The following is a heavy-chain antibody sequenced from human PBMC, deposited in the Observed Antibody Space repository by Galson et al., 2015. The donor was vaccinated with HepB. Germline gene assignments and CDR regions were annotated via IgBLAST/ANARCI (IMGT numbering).Heavy chain of an antibody. CDR3: ARGVAGNYFDY. CDR1: GFTVSSDY. CDR2: IYSGGST. D-gene: IGHD2-15*01. J-gene: IGHJ4*02. V-gene: IGHV3-53*01. Sequence: SLRLSCAASGFTVSSDYMSWVRQAPGKGLEWVSVIYSGGSTYYADSVKGRFTISRDNSKNTLYLQMNSLRAEDTAVYYCARGVAGNYFDYWGQGTLVTVSS.